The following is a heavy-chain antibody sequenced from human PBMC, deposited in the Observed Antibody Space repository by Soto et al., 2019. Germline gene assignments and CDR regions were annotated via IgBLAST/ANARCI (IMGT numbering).Heavy chain of an antibody. CDR3: ARDPCIAAAGTSY. V-gene: IGHV3-7*01. Sequence: EVQLVESGGGLVQPGGSLRLSCAASGFTFSSYWMSWVRQAPGKGLEWVANIKQDGSEKYYVDSVKGRFTISSDNAKNSLYLQMNSLRAEDTAVYYCARDPCIAAAGTSYWGQGTLVTVSS. CDR1: GFTFSSYW. CDR2: IKQDGSEK. D-gene: IGHD6-13*01. J-gene: IGHJ4*02.